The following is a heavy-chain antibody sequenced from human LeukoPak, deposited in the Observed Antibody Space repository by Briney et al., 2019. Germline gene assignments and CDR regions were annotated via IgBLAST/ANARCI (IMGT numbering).Heavy chain of an antibody. CDR3: ARSETTYYYDSSVYFYYYYGMDV. CDR2: IWYDGSNK. Sequence: GGSLRLSCAASGFTFSSYGMHWVRQAPGKGLEWAAVIWYDGSNKYYADSVKGRFTISRDNSKNSLYLQMNSLRAEDTAVYYCARSETTYYYDSSVYFYYYYGMDVWGQGTTVTVSS. V-gene: IGHV3-33*01. CDR1: GFTFSSYG. J-gene: IGHJ6*02. D-gene: IGHD3-22*01.